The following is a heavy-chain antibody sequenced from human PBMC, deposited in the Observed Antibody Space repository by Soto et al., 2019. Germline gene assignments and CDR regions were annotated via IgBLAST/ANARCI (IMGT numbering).Heavy chain of an antibody. V-gene: IGHV4-59*01. CDR1: GGSISSYY. J-gene: IGHJ6*02. CDR3: ARDRGYSNSGDYYGMDV. D-gene: IGHD5-18*01. Sequence: PWETLSLTCTVSGGSISSYYWSWIRQPPGKGLEWIGYIYYSGSTNYNPSLKSRVTISVDTSKNQFSLKLSSVTAADTAVYYCARDRGYSNSGDYYGMDVWGQGTTVTVSS. CDR2: IYYSGST.